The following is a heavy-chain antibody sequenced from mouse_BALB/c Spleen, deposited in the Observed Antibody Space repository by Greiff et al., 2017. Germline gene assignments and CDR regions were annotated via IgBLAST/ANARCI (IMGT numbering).Heavy chain of an antibody. J-gene: IGHJ4*01. V-gene: IGHV2-9*02. CDR2: IWAGGST. Sequence: QVQLKESGPGLVAPSQSLSITCTVSGFSLTSYGVHWVRQPPGKGLEWLGVIWAGGSTNYNSALMSRLSISKDNSKSQVFLKMNSLQTDDTAMYYCARELRYAMDYLGQGTSVTVSS. CDR3: ARELRYAMDY. D-gene: IGHD1-1*01. CDR1: GFSLTSYG.